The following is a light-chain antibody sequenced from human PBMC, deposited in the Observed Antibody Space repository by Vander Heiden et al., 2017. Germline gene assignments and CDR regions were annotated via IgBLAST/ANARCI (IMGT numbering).Light chain of an antibody. CDR3: QQSYNTPRT. CDR1: QNISKY. J-gene: IGKJ1*01. V-gene: IGKV1-39*01. CDR2: TAS. Sequence: DVQMTQSTSSLSASVGDRVTITCRASQNISKYLNWYQQKPGKAPKVLISTASSLQSGVPSRFSGGGSGTDFTLTISSLQPEDFATYYCQQSYNTPRTFGHGTKVGIK.